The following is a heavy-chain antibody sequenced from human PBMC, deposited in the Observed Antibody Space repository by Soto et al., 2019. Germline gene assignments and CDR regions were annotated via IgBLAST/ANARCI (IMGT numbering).Heavy chain of an antibody. J-gene: IGHJ6*02. CDR3: ARDRLGYCSSTSCYYYYYYYGMDV. V-gene: IGHV1-69*06. CDR1: GGTFSSYA. D-gene: IGHD2-2*01. CDR2: IIPIFGTA. Sequence: QVQLVQSGAEVKKPGSSVKVSCKASGGTFSSYAISWVRQAPGQGLEWMGGIIPIFGTANYAQKFQGRVTITADKSTSTAYMELSSLRSEDTDVYYCARDRLGYCSSTSCYYYYYYYGMDVWGQGTTVTVSS.